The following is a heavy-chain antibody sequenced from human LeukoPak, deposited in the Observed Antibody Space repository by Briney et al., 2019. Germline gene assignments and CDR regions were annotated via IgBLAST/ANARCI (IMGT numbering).Heavy chain of an antibody. Sequence: SETLSLTCTVSGGSISSSSYYWSWIRQPTGKGLEWIGRIYTSGSTNYNPSLKSRVTMSVDTSKNQFSLKLSSVTAADTAVYYCARESRDGYSYGYQFDYWGQGTLVTVSS. CDR3: ARESRDGYSYGYQFDY. V-gene: IGHV4-61*02. CDR2: IYTSGST. J-gene: IGHJ4*02. D-gene: IGHD5-18*01. CDR1: GGSISSSSYY.